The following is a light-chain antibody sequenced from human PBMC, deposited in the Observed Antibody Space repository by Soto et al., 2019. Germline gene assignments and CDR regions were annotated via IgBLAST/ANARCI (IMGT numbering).Light chain of an antibody. CDR2: DAS. CDR3: QQYNTYSWT. J-gene: IGKJ1*01. V-gene: IGKV1-5*01. CDR1: QSISTW. Sequence: DIQMTQSPSTLSASLGDRVTLTCRASQSISTWLAWYQQKPGKAPKLLIYDASTLESGVPSRFGGSGSGTEFTLTISSLQPDDFATYYCQQYNTYSWTFGQGTKVEIK.